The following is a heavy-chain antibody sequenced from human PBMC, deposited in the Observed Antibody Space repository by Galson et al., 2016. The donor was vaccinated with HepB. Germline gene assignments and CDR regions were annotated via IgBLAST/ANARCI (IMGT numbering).Heavy chain of an antibody. D-gene: IGHD3-3*01. Sequence: SLRLSCAASGFTFSYYAMNWVRQAPGKGLEWVSAISGSGGSTYYADSVKGRFTISRDNSKNTLYLQMNSLRAEDTAVYYCAKGGEWLLYFDYWGQGTLVTVPS. J-gene: IGHJ4*02. CDR1: GFTFSYYA. CDR2: ISGSGGST. CDR3: AKGGEWLLYFDY. V-gene: IGHV3-23*01.